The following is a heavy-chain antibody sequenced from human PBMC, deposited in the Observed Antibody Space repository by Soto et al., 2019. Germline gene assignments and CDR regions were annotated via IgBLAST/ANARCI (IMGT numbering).Heavy chain of an antibody. CDR1: GYSFTSYW. V-gene: IGHV5-10-1*01. CDR3: ARLYYDFWSGYFRYSEGYYGMDV. Sequence: PGESLKISCKGSGYSFTSYWISWVRQMPGKGLEWMGRIDPSDSYTNYSPSFQGHVTISADKSISTAYLQWSSLKASDTAMYYCARLYYDFWSGYFRYSEGYYGMDVWGQGTTVTVSS. D-gene: IGHD3-3*01. CDR2: IDPSDSYT. J-gene: IGHJ6*02.